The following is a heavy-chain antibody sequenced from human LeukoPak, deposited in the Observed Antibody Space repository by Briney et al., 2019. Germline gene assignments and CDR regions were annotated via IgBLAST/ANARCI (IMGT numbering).Heavy chain of an antibody. CDR1: GGSISSGGYY. CDR3: ARITTSGFDY. J-gene: IGHJ4*02. V-gene: IGHV4-31*03. CDR2: IYYSGST. D-gene: IGHD3-16*01. Sequence: SETLSLTCTVSGGSISSGGYYWSWIRQHPGKGLEWIGYIYYSGSTYYNPSLKSRVTISVDTSKNQFSLKLSSVTAADTAVYYCARITTSGFDYWGQGALVTVSS.